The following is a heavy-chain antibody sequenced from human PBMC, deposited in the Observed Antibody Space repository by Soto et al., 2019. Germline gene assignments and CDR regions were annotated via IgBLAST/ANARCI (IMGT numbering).Heavy chain of an antibody. CDR2: IYYSGST. D-gene: IGHD3-10*01. CDR1: GGSISSYY. J-gene: IGHJ3*02. Sequence: SETLSLTCTVSGGSISSYYWSWIRQPPGKGLEWIGYIYYSGSTNYNPSLKSRVTISVDMSKNQFSLKLSSVTAADTAVYYCARDRRDSGSYYKGADAFDIWGQGTMVTVSS. V-gene: IGHV4-59*01. CDR3: ARDRRDSGSYYKGADAFDI.